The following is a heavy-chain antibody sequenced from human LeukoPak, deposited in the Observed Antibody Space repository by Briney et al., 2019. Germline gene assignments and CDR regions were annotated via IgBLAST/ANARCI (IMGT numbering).Heavy chain of an antibody. CDR2: ISYDGSNK. CDR3: ARSLNGGIAAAVDY. V-gene: IGHV3-30*04. J-gene: IGHJ4*02. CDR1: GFTFSSYA. D-gene: IGHD6-13*01. Sequence: PGGSLRLSCAASGFTFSSYAMHGVRQAPGKGLEWVAVISYDGSNKYYADSVKGRFTISRDNSKNTLYLQMNSLRAEDTAVYYCARSLNGGIAAAVDYWGQGTLVTVSS.